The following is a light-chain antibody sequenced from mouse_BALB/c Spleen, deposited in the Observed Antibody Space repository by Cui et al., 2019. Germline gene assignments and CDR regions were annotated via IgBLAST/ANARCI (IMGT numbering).Light chain of an antibody. CDR1: PSVSY. V-gene: IGKV4-80*01. CDR2: STS. J-gene: IGKJ1*01. Sequence: QIAFTQSPAIMSASLGEEITLTCSASPSVSYMHWYQQKSGNSPKLLIYSTSNLASGVPSRFSGSGSGTFYSLTISSVEAEDAADYYCHQWSSYPWTFGGGTKLEIK. CDR3: HQWSSYPWT.